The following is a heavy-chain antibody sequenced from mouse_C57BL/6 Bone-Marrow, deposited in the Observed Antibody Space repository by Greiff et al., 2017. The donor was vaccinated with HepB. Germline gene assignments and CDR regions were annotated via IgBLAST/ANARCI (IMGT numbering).Heavy chain of an antibody. Sequence: EVKLVESGGGLVQSGRSLRLSCATSGFTFSDFYMEWVRQAPGKGLEWIAASRNKANDYTTEYSASVKGRFIVSRDTSQSILYLQMNALRAEDTAIYYCARDAPNLLIDAMDYWGQGTSVTVSS. CDR1: GFTFSDFY. CDR3: ARDAPNLLIDAMDY. CDR2: SRNKANDYTT. D-gene: IGHD1-1*01. J-gene: IGHJ4*01. V-gene: IGHV7-1*01.